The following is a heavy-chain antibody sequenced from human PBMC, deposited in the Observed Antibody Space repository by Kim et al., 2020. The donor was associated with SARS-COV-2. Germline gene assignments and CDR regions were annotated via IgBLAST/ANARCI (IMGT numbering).Heavy chain of an antibody. V-gene: IGHV3-74*01. D-gene: IGHD1-1*01. Sequence: GGSLRLSCAASGFTFSSYWMHWVRQAPGKGLVWVSRINSDGSSTSYADSVKGRFTISRDNAKNTLYLQMNSLRAEDTAVYYCARAERGRGFDPWGQGTLVTVSS. CDR3: ARAERGRGFDP. J-gene: IGHJ5*02. CDR1: GFTFSSYW. CDR2: INSDGSST.